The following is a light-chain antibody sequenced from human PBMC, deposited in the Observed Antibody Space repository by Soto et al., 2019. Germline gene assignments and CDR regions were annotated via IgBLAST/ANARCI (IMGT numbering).Light chain of an antibody. J-gene: IGKJ1*01. CDR1: QSVGSGY. V-gene: IGKV3-20*01. Sequence: EIVLTQSPGTLSLSPGDRATLSCRASQSVGSGYLAWYQQKPGQAPRLLIYATSNRATGIPDRFSGSGSGTDFTLTISRLEPVDFAVYYCQRYGSSRTFGQGTKVEIK. CDR3: QRYGSSRT. CDR2: ATS.